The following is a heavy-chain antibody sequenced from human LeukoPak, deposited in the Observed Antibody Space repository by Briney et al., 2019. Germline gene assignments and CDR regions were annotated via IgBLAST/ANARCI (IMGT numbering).Heavy chain of an antibody. Sequence: SETLSLTCTVSGDSISSSDYYWSWIRQPPGKGLEWIGYIYYSGSTNYNPSLKSRVTISVDTSKNQFSLKLRSVTAADTAVYYCARESVGYCSGGSCENWFDPWGQGTLVTVSS. J-gene: IGHJ5*02. CDR2: IYYSGST. V-gene: IGHV4-61*08. CDR3: ARESVGYCSGGSCENWFDP. CDR1: GDSISSSDYY. D-gene: IGHD2-15*01.